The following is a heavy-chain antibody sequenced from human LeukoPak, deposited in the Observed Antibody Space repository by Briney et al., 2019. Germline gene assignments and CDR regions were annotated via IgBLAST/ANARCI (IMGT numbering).Heavy chain of an antibody. Sequence: GGSLRLSCAASGFTLSSFWMSWVRQTPGKGLEWVSAISGSGGSTYYADSVKGRFTISRDNSKNTLYLQMNSLRAEDTAVYYCAKARAAAGTVGYFDYWGQGTLVTVSS. J-gene: IGHJ4*02. V-gene: IGHV3-23*01. CDR1: GFTLSSFW. CDR3: AKARAAAGTVGYFDY. D-gene: IGHD6-13*01. CDR2: ISGSGGST.